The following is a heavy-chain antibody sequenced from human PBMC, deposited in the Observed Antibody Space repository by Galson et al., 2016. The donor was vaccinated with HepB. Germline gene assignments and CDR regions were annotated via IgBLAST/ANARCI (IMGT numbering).Heavy chain of an antibody. CDR3: AREGGLGGGGLGDLSSNDAFDI. CDR1: GFSFRSHT. J-gene: IGHJ3*02. Sequence: SLRLSCAASGFSFRSHTMNWVRQAPGRGLEWVSSLSSNSFYIYYADSMEGRFPISRDNAKNSLYLQMNSLSVEDTAVYYCAREGGLGGGGLGDLSSNDAFDIWGQGTMVTVSS. D-gene: IGHD1-26*01. V-gene: IGHV3-21*01. CDR2: LSSNSFYI.